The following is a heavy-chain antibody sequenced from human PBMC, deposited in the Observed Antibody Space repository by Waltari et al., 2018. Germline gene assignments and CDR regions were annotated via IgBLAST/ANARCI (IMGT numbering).Heavy chain of an antibody. D-gene: IGHD3-22*01. Sequence: EVQLVQSGAEVNKPGGTVKISCKASGYTFSDHYMHWVQQAPGRGLEWMGLVDPEEGETVYAEKFQGRVSITADTSSDTASMELSSLTSDDTALYYCAAEGVTMIPSNAFDVWGHGTMVTVAS. CDR1: GYTFSDHY. CDR3: AAEGVTMIPSNAFDV. J-gene: IGHJ3*01. V-gene: IGHV1-69-2*01. CDR2: VDPEEGET.